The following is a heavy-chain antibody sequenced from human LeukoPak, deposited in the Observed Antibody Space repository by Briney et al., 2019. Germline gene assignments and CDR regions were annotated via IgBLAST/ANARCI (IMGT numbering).Heavy chain of an antibody. CDR3: ADSSDTAMTGLSIYFDY. V-gene: IGHV3-7*03. J-gene: IGHJ4*02. Sequence: GGSLRLSCAASGFTFSTYWMTWVRQAPGKGLEWVANIKQDGSEKYYVDSVKGRFTISRDNAKNSLYLQMNSLRAEDTAVYYCADSSDTAMTGLSIYFDYWGQGTLVTVSS. CDR2: IKQDGSEK. D-gene: IGHD5-18*01. CDR1: GFTFSTYW.